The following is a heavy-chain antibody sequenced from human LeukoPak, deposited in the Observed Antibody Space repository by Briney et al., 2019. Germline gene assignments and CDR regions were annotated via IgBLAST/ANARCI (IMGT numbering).Heavy chain of an antibody. CDR1: GFTFSSHG. CDR2: IWYDGSNK. Sequence: GGSLRLSCATSGFTFSSHGIHWVRQAPGKGLEWVALIWYDGSNKDYAHSVKGRFTISRDNSKNTLYLQMNSLRAEDTAVYYCARGSGWYEMGAFDIWGQGTMVTVSS. J-gene: IGHJ3*02. D-gene: IGHD6-19*01. CDR3: ARGSGWYEMGAFDI. V-gene: IGHV3-30*02.